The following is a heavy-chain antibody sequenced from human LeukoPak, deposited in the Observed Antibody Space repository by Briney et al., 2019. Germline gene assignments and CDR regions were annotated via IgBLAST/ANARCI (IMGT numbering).Heavy chain of an antibody. V-gene: IGHV6-1*01. Sequence: SQTLSLTCAISGDSVSSNSAAWTWIRQSPSRGLEWLGRTYYRSKWYNDYAVSVQSRITINPDTSKNQFSLQLNSVTPEDTAVYYCARGRVTTIANYYYYYYIDVWGKGTTVTVSS. D-gene: IGHD4-17*01. CDR1: GDSVSSNSAA. CDR3: ARGRVTTIANYYYYYYIDV. J-gene: IGHJ6*03. CDR2: TYYRSKWYN.